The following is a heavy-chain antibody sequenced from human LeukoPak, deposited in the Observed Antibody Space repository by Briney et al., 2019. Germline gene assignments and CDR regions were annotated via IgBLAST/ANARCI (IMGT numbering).Heavy chain of an antibody. D-gene: IGHD6-13*01. CDR3: ARAPWAAAEFDF. CDR2: IKSKTDGGTT. J-gene: IGHJ4*02. Sequence: GGSLRLSCAASGFTFSNAWMSWVRQAPGKGLEWVGRIKSKTDGGTTDYAAPVKGRFTISRDNAKNSLYLQMNSLRAEDTAVYYCARAPWAAAEFDFWGQGTLVTVSS. V-gene: IGHV3-15*01. CDR1: GFTFSNAW.